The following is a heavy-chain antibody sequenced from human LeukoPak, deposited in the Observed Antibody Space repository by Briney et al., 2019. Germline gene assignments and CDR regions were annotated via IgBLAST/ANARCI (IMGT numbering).Heavy chain of an antibody. Sequence: ASVKVSCKASGYTFTGYYMHWVRQAPGQGLEWMAWINPNSGGTNYAQKFQGRVTMTRDTSISTAYMELSRLRSDDTAVYYCARPYCSGGSCYGKYYFDYWGQGTLVTVSS. D-gene: IGHD2-15*01. CDR1: GYTFTGYY. CDR3: ARPYCSGGSCYGKYYFDY. V-gene: IGHV1-2*02. J-gene: IGHJ4*02. CDR2: INPNSGGT.